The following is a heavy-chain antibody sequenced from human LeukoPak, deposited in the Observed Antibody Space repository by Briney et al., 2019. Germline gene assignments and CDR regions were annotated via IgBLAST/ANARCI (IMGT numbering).Heavy chain of an antibody. CDR3: ARDRPPAYYYDSSGYGAFDI. V-gene: IGHV3-48*01. J-gene: IGHJ3*02. CDR2: ISSSSSTI. D-gene: IGHD3-22*01. Sequence: GGSLRLSCTVSGFTFSSYSMNWVRQAPGKGLEWVSYISSSSSTIYYADSVKGRFTISRDNAKNSLYLQMNSLRAEDTAVYYCARDRPPAYYYDSSGYGAFDIWGQGTMVTVSS. CDR1: GFTFSSYS.